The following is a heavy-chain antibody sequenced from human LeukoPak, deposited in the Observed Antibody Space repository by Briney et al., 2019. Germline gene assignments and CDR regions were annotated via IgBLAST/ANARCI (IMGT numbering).Heavy chain of an antibody. Sequence: SVKVSCKASGGTFSSYAISWVRQAPGQGLEWMGRIIPILGIANYAQKFQGRVTITADKSTSTAYMELSSLRSEDTAVYYCARVVDTAMVGFDYWGQGTLVTVSS. J-gene: IGHJ4*02. D-gene: IGHD5-18*01. CDR1: GGTFSSYA. CDR2: IIPILGIA. V-gene: IGHV1-69*04. CDR3: ARVVDTAMVGFDY.